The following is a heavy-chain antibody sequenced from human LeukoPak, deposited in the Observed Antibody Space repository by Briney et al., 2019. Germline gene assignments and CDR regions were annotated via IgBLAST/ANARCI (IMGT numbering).Heavy chain of an antibody. CDR3: AREGYYDSSGDYYYYGMDV. J-gene: IGHJ6*02. CDR2: ISAYNGNT. D-gene: IGHD3-22*01. CDR1: GYTFTSYG. V-gene: IGHV1-18*01. Sequence: GPVKVSFKASGYTFTSYGISWVRQAPGQGLEWMGWISAYNGNTNYAQKLQGRVTMTTDTSTSTAYMELRSLRSDDTAVYYCAREGYYDSSGDYYYYGMDVWGQGTTVTVSS.